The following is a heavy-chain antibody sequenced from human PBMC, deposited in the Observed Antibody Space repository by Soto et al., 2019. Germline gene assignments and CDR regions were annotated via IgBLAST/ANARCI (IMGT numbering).Heavy chain of an antibody. J-gene: IGHJ6*02. D-gene: IGHD3-3*01. CDR3: AKDKDWSGVYGMDV. CDR2: INGGSTT. Sequence: XGSLRLSCAASGVTFSSYAMSWVRQAPGKGLEWVTAINGGSTTYYADSVKGRFTISRDNSKNTLYLQMNSLRAEDTAVYYCAKDKDWSGVYGMDVWGQGTTVTVSS. V-gene: IGHV3-23*01. CDR1: GVTFSSYA.